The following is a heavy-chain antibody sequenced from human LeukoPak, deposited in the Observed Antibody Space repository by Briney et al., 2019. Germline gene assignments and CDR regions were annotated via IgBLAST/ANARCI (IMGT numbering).Heavy chain of an antibody. J-gene: IGHJ6*02. D-gene: IGHD3-10*01. Sequence: AASVTVSCKASGGTFSSYAISWVRQAPGQGLEWMGGITPIFGTANYAQKFQGRVTITADESTSTAYMELSSLRSEDTAVYYCARAHRMVRGVIYYYGMDVWGQGTTVTVSS. CDR1: GGTFSSYA. V-gene: IGHV1-69*13. CDR3: ARAHRMVRGVIYYYGMDV. CDR2: ITPIFGTA.